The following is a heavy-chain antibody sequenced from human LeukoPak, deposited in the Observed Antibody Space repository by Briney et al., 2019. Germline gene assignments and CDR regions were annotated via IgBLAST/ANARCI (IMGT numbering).Heavy chain of an antibody. J-gene: IGHJ4*02. CDR2: ITGGDGNT. CDR1: GFTFSTFA. D-gene: IGHD6-13*01. V-gene: IGHV3-23*01. Sequence: GGSLRLSCAASGFTFSTFAMTWVRQAPGKGLEWVSSITGGDGNTHYADSVRGRFTISRDNSKNTLYLQMHSMRGEDTAVYYCAETQQLCRRCFDCWGQGTLVTVSS. CDR3: AETQQLCRRCFDC.